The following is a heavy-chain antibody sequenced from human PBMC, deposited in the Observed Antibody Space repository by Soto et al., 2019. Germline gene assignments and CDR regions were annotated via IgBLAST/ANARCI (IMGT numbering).Heavy chain of an antibody. J-gene: IGHJ4*02. CDR3: VKMGSSGYSFDY. Sequence: EVQLVESGGGLVQPGGSLRLSCSASGFTFSSYAMHWVRQAPGKGLEYVSGISSNRGSTHYADSVKGRFTISRDNSKNTLYLQMSSLRAEDTAVYYCVKMGSSGYSFDYWGQGTLVTVSS. CDR1: GFTFSSYA. CDR2: ISSNRGST. V-gene: IGHV3-64D*06. D-gene: IGHD3-22*01.